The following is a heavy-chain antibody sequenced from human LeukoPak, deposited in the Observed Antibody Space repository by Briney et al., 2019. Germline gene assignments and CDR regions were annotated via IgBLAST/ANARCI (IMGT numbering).Heavy chain of an antibody. D-gene: IGHD6-13*01. J-gene: IGHJ6*03. V-gene: IGHV3-33*06. Sequence: GRSLRLSCAASGFTFSSYGMHWVRQAPGKGLEWVAVIWYDGSNKYYADSVKGRFTISRGNSKNTLYLQMNSMRAEDTAVYYCAKGFIAAAGTDYMDVWGKGTTVTVSS. CDR1: GFTFSSYG. CDR2: IWYDGSNK. CDR3: AKGFIAAAGTDYMDV.